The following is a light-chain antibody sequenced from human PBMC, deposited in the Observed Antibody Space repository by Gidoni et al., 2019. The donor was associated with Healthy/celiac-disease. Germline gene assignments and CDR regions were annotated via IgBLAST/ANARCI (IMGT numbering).Light chain of an antibody. CDR2: DAS. J-gene: IGKJ1*01. V-gene: IGKV3-11*01. CDR3: QQRSNWPRT. CDR1: QSVSNY. Sequence: EIVLTQSPATLSLSPGERATPSCRASQSVSNYLAWYQQKPGQPPRLLIYDASNRATGIPARISVSGSGTDFTLTISSLEPEDFAVYYCQQRSNWPRTFGQGTKVEIK.